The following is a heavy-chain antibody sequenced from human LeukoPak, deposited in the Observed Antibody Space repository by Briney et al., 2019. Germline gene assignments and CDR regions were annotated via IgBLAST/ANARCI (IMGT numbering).Heavy chain of an antibody. V-gene: IGHV1-69*05. J-gene: IGHJ5*02. CDR2: ITPIFGTA. Sequence: ASVKVSCKASGGTFNRYAVTWVRQAPGQGLEWMGGITPIFGTADYAQKFQGRVTITTDESTDTAYMELTSLTSEDTAVYYCASGKYGLRGWFDPWGQGTLVTASP. CDR3: ASGKYGLRGWFDP. CDR1: GGTFNRYA. D-gene: IGHD4-17*01.